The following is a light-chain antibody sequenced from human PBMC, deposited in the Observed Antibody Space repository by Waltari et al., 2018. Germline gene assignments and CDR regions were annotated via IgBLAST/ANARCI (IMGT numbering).Light chain of an antibody. CDR1: QSVGSN. V-gene: IGKV3-15*01. Sequence: EIVMTQSPATLSMSPGERATLSCRASQSVGSNLAWYHQKPGQAPRLLIYGASTRATGIPARFSGSGSGTQFALTISSLQSEDFAVYYCQHYNSWPLTFGGGTKVESK. CDR3: QHYNSWPLT. J-gene: IGKJ4*01. CDR2: GAS.